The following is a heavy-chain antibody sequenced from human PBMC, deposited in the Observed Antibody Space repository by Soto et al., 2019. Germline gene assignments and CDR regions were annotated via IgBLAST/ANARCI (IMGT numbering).Heavy chain of an antibody. CDR1: GFTFSNYA. V-gene: IGHV3-30-3*01. CDR3: ARDTGPNGYNYYYFCMDV. Sequence: QVHLVESGGGVVQPGRSLRLSCAASGFTFSNYAMHWVRQAPGKGLEWVAVISYDGSDKYNANSVKGRFTISRDNSKNTLYLEMSSLRAEDTAVYYCARDTGPNGYNYYYFCMDVWGQGTTVTVSS. CDR2: ISYDGSDK. J-gene: IGHJ6*02. D-gene: IGHD5-18*01.